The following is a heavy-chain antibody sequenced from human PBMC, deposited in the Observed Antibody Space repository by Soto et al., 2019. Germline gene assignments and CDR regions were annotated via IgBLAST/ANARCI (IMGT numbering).Heavy chain of an antibody. V-gene: IGHV3-15*01. CDR3: TTAGRWEPRDFDY. Sequence: EVQLVESGGGLVKPGGSLRLSCAASGFTFSNAWMSWVRQAPGKGLEWVGRIKSKTDGGTTDYAAPVKGRFTISRDDSKNTLFLQKNSLKTQDTAVYYCTTAGRWEPRDFDYWGQGTLVTVSS. D-gene: IGHD1-26*01. CDR2: IKSKTDGGTT. J-gene: IGHJ4*02. CDR1: GFTFSNAW.